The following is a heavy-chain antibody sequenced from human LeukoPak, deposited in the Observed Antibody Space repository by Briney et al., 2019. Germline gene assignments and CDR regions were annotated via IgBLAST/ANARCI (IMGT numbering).Heavy chain of an antibody. CDR2: IYPGDSDT. Sequence: GEPLKISCKSSGYSFPNFWIGWVRQMPGKGLEWMGIIYPGDSDTRYSPAFQGQVTMSVDKSITTAYLQWSSLKASDTAKYYCARRTLAYCGTDCYPFDYWGQGTLVTVSS. CDR1: GYSFPNFW. J-gene: IGHJ4*02. V-gene: IGHV5-51*01. CDR3: ARRTLAYCGTDCYPFDY. D-gene: IGHD2-21*02.